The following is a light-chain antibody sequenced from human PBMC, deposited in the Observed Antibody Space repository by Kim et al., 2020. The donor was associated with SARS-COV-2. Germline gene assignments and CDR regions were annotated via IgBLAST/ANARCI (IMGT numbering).Light chain of an antibody. J-gene: IGLJ2*01. V-gene: IGLV1-36*01. CDR3: AAWDDSLNAVV. CDR1: RSNIGNNA. CDR2: YDD. Sequence: QSVLTQTPSMSEVPGQRVTISCSGSRSNIGNNAVNWYQHLPGEPPKLLIYYDDLRPSGVSDRFSGSKSGTSASLAITNLQSEDDGDYYCAAWDDSLNAVVFGGGTQLTVL.